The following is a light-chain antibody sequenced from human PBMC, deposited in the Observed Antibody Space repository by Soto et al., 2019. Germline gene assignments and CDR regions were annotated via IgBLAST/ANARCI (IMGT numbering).Light chain of an antibody. CDR2: DAS. CDR1: QSVSSY. CDR3: LQRSNGPRT. Sequence: EIVLTQSPATVSLSPGERATLSCRASQSVSSYLAWYQHKPGQAPRLLIYDASKRATGIPARFSGSGSGTDFTLTISSLDPEDFAVYYCLQRSNGPRTFGQGTKVEIK. J-gene: IGKJ1*01. V-gene: IGKV3-11*01.